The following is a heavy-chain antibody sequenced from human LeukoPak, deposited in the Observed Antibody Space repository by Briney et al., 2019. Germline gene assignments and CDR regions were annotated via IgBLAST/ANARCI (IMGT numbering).Heavy chain of an antibody. D-gene: IGHD3-10*01. CDR3: AKQRNFYGSDTSSDV. V-gene: IGHV3-23*01. CDR1: GFSFGDYA. CDR2: ISGSGTT. J-gene: IGHJ3*01. Sequence: GGSLRLSCATSGFSFGDYAMNWVRRPPGKGLEWVSTISGSGTTYYANSVKGRFTISRDNSKKSLYLQMNSLRPEDAAVYYCAKQRNFYGSDTSSDVWGQGAVVTVSS.